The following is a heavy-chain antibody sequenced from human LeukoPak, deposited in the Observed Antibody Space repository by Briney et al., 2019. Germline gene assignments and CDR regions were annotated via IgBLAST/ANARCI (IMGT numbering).Heavy chain of an antibody. V-gene: IGHV1-69*05. J-gene: IGHJ4*02. Sequence: SLKVSCKASGGTFSSYAISWVRQAPGQGLECMGGIIPIFGTANYAQKFQGRVTITTDESTSTAYMELSSLRSEDTAVYYCARGSYDFWSGYYGYWGQGTLVTVSS. CDR2: IIPIFGTA. CDR3: ARGSYDFWSGYYGY. D-gene: IGHD3-3*01. CDR1: GGTFSSYA.